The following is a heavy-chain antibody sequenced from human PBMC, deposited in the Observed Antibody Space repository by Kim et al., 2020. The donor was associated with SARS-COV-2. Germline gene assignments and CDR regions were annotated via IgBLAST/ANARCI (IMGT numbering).Heavy chain of an antibody. V-gene: IGHV3-73*01. J-gene: IGHJ3*02. CDR1: GFTFSGSA. CDR3: TRPGYYYDSSGYYYDAFDI. CDR2: IRSKANSYAT. D-gene: IGHD3-22*01. Sequence: GGSLRLSCAASGFTFSGSAMHWVRQASGKGLEWVSRIRSKANSYATAYAASVKGRFTISRDDSKNTAYLQMNSLKTEDTAVYYCTRPGYYYDSSGYYYDAFDIWGQGTMVTVSS.